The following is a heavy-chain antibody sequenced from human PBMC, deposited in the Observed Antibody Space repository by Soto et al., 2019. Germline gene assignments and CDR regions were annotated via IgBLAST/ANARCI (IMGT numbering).Heavy chain of an antibody. CDR2: INPGGSIT. CDR1: GFTFSSYW. Sequence: EEQLVESGGGLVQRGGSLRLSCAASGFTFSSYWMHWVRQAPGKGLVWVSRINPGGSITAYADSVKGRFTISRDNAKNTLYLQMNSLRGDDTAVYYCARVPTGKYGVWNYWGQGTLVTVSS. J-gene: IGHJ4*02. D-gene: IGHD2-8*01. V-gene: IGHV3-74*01. CDR3: ARVPTGKYGVWNY.